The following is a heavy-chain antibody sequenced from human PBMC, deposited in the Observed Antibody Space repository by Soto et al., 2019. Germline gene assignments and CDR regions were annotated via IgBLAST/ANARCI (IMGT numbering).Heavy chain of an antibody. J-gene: IGHJ6*02. D-gene: IGHD2-21*01. V-gene: IGHV3-13*01. CDR2: IGTAGDT. Sequence: EVQLVESGGGLVQPGGSLRLSCAASGFTFSDYEMHWVRQVTGKGLEWVSGIGTAGDTKYVGSVKGRFTISRDNAKNSLYLQMNSLRAADTAVYYCAGRRQVINDYCGVADWGQGTTVTVSS. CDR1: GFTFSDYE. CDR3: AGRRQVINDYCGVAD.